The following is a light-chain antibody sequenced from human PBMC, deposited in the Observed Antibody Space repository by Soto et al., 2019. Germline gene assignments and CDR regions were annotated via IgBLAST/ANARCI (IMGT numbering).Light chain of an antibody. V-gene: IGKV3-20*01. CDR3: QHYDSLPIT. Sequence: EIVLPQSPGTLSLSPGERATLSCRASQSVSSSYLAWYQQKPGQPPRLLIYGASSRATGIPDRFSGSGSGTDFTLTISRLEPEDFAVFYCQHYDSLPITFGQGTRLEI. CDR1: QSVSSSY. CDR2: GAS. J-gene: IGKJ5*01.